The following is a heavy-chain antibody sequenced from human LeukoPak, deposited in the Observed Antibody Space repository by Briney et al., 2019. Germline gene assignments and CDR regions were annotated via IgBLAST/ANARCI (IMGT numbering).Heavy chain of an antibody. CDR2: IRNKAFGGTT. Sequence: PGGSLRLSCTASGFTFGDYAMNWVRQAPGKGLEWVGFIRNKAFGGTTEYSASVRNRFTISRDDHKSIAHLQMNSLKTEVTAFYYGIRRAYCTSTSCYAYFDYWGQGTLVTVSS. D-gene: IGHD2-2*01. V-gene: IGHV3-49*04. CDR1: GFTFGDYA. CDR3: IRRAYCTSTSCYAYFDY. J-gene: IGHJ4*02.